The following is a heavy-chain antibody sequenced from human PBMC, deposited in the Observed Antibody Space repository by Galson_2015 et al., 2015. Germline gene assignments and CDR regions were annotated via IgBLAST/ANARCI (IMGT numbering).Heavy chain of an antibody. CDR3: ARQSIVGATYYFDY. D-gene: IGHD1-26*01. J-gene: IGHJ4*02. CDR2: IYPGDSDT. V-gene: IGHV5-51*01. Sequence: QSGAEVKRPGVSLKISCLGSGYTFSSYWIGWVRQMPGKGLEWMGIIYPGDSDTRYSPSFQGQVTISADKSFSTAYLQWSSLKASDTAMYYCARQSIVGATYYFDYWGQGTLVTVSS. CDR1: GYTFSSYW.